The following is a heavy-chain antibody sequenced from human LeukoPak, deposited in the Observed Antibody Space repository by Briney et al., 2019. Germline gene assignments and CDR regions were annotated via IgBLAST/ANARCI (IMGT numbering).Heavy chain of an antibody. V-gene: IGHV6-1*01. CDR3: AGYSYGVRPS. CDR1: GDSVSSNSAA. D-gene: IGHD5-18*01. Sequence: SQTPSLTCVISGDSVSSNSAAWNWIRQSPSRGLEWLGRTYYRSKWHYDYAVSVKSRITINPDTSKNQFSLHLDSVTPEDTAVYYCAGYSYGVRPSWGQGTLVSVSS. CDR2: TYYRSKWHY. J-gene: IGHJ5*02.